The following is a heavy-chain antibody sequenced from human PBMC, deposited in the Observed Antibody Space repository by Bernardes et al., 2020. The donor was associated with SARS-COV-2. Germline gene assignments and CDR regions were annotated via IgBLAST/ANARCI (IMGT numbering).Heavy chain of an antibody. Sequence: SETLSLTCAVSGGSINSANWWSWVRQPPGGGLEWIGEIFHTGNTKYNPSLESRVSISLDKSKNQFSLKLTSVTAADTAVYFCAREEAIFGLDPLPYYFDYWGQGNLVTVSS. D-gene: IGHD3-3*01. J-gene: IGHJ4*02. CDR2: IFHTGNT. CDR1: GGSINSANW. CDR3: AREEAIFGLDPLPYYFDY. V-gene: IGHV4-4*02.